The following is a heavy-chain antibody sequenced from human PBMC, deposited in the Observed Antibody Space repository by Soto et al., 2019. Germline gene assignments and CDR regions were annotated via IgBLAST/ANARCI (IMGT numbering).Heavy chain of an antibody. J-gene: IGHJ5*02. D-gene: IGHD3-9*01. CDR3: ARDRYDILPGKTGPHNWFDP. CDR2: IIPILGIA. CDR1: GGTFSSYT. Sequence: QVQLVQSGAEVKKPGSSVKVSCKASGGTFSSYTISWVRQAPGQGLEWMGRIIPILGIANYAQKFQGRVTITANKCTSEAYMELRSLRSEHPAVYYCARDRYDILPGKTGPHNWFDPWGQGTLVTVSS. V-gene: IGHV1-69*08.